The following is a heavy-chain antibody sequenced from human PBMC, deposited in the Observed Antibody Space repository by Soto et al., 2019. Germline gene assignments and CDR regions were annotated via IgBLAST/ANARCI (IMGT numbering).Heavy chain of an antibody. J-gene: IGHJ5*02. Sequence: QLAESGGGLVQPGGSLRLSCVASGFSFDDFAMHWVRQAPGKGLEWISGITWNSVSTDYANSVKGRFTVSRDNAKNSLYLQMSSLTTEDTALYFCAKERVRFLDAWGQGTLVTVSS. V-gene: IGHV3-9*01. CDR1: GFSFDDFA. CDR3: AKERVRFLDA. D-gene: IGHD3-3*01. CDR2: ITWNSVST.